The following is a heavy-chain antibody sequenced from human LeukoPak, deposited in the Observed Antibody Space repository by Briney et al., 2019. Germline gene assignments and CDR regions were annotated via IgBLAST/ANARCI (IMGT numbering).Heavy chain of an antibody. D-gene: IGHD3-10*01. CDR2: IYYSRSA. CDR3: ARVNYGSATKEDY. J-gene: IGHJ4*02. V-gene: IGHV4-31*03. CDR1: GGSISSGGYY. Sequence: PSETLSLTCTVSGGSISSGGYYWSWIRQHPGKGLEWIGYIYYSRSAYYNPSLKSRVTISVDTSENQFSLKLSSVTAADTAVYYCARVNYGSATKEDYWGQGTLVTVSS.